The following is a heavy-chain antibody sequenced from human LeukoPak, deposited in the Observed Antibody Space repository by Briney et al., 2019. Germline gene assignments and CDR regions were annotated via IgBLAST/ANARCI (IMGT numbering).Heavy chain of an antibody. D-gene: IGHD3-10*01. CDR1: GGSISSYY. Sequence: SETLSLTCTVSGGSISSYYWSWIRQPPGKGLEWIGYIYYSGSTNYNPSLKSRISISVDTSKNQFSLKLSSVTAADTAVYYCTRTFGTHNWFDPWGQGTLVTVSS. CDR2: IYYSGST. V-gene: IGHV4-59*01. CDR3: TRTFGTHNWFDP. J-gene: IGHJ5*02.